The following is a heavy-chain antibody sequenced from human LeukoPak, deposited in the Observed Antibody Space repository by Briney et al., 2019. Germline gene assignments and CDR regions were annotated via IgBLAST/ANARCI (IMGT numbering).Heavy chain of an antibody. V-gene: IGHV4-39*01. J-gene: IGHJ4*02. D-gene: IGHD3/OR15-3a*01. Sequence: PSETLSLTCTVSGGSISSSYYYWGWIRQPPGKGLEWIGSNYSGSTYYNPSLKSRVTISVDTSKNQFSLKLRSVTAADTAVYYCARHFGTWGRGTLVTVSS. CDR1: GGSISSSYYY. CDR2: NYSGST. CDR3: ARHFGT.